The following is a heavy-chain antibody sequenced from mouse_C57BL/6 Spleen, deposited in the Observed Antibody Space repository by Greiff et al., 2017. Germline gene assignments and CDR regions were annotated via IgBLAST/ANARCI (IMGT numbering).Heavy chain of an antibody. CDR1: GFNIKDYY. V-gene: IGHV14-1*01. J-gene: IGHJ1*03. D-gene: IGHD1-1*01. CDR2: IDPEDGDT. CDR3: TTGYYGSSYGWYFDV. Sequence: VQLQQSGAELVRPGASVKLSCTASGFNIKDYYMHWVKQRPEQGLEWIGRIDPEDGDTEYAPKFQGKATMTADTSSNTAYLQLSSLTSEDTAVYYCTTGYYGSSYGWYFDVWGTGTTVTVSS.